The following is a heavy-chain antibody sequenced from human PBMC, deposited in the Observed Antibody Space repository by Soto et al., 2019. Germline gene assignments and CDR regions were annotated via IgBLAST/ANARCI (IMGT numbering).Heavy chain of an antibody. J-gene: IGHJ4*02. D-gene: IGHD3-22*01. Sequence: EVQLVESGGGLVQPGGSLRLSCAASGFTFSSYWMHWVRQAPGKGLVWVSRINSDGSSTSYADSVKGRFTISRDNAKNTLYLKLNSLRAEDTAVYYCAIRASCYDSSGYFGYWGQGTLVTVSS. V-gene: IGHV3-74*01. CDR1: GFTFSSYW. CDR2: INSDGSST. CDR3: AIRASCYDSSGYFGY.